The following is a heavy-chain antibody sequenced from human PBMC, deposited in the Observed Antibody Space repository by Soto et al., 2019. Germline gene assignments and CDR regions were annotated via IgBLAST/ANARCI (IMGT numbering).Heavy chain of an antibody. CDR2: ISAYNGNT. D-gene: IGHD2-8*01. V-gene: IGHV1-18*01. Sequence: ASVKVSCKASGYTFTNFGISWVRQAPGQGLEWMGWISAYNGNTNYAQNFQGRVTMTTDTSTSTAYMGLRSLRSDDTAVYYCARDGRVYASAFDIWGQGTMVTVSS. CDR3: ARDGRVYASAFDI. J-gene: IGHJ3*02. CDR1: GYTFTNFG.